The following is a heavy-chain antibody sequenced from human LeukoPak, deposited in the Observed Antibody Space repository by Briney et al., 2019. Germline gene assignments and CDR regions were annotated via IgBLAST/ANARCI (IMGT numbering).Heavy chain of an antibody. J-gene: IGHJ5*02. D-gene: IGHD2-15*01. CDR3: VRESRVGNWFDP. Sequence: ASVKVSCKASGYSFSDYYVHWLRQAPGQGLEWMGWINPDNGGTNYAQNFQGRVTMSRDTSISTVYMDLSRLTSDDTAVFYCVRESRVGNWFDPWGQGTQVTVS. CDR2: INPDNGGT. CDR1: GYSFSDYY. V-gene: IGHV1-2*02.